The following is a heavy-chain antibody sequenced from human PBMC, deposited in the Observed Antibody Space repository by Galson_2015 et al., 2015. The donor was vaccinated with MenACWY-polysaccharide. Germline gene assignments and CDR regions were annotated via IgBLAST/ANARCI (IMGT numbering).Heavy chain of an antibody. CDR2: VSASDDRT. V-gene: IGHV3-23*01. D-gene: IGHD2-8*02. J-gene: IGHJ4*02. Sequence: SLRLSCAASGFTFSSYAMTWVRQAPGKGLEWVSTVSASDDRTYNAESAQGRFSISRDNSKNTLYLQMNNLRAEDTAVYYCSKGRGYCTGGACYSDYWGQGTLVTVSS. CDR3: SKGRGYCTGGACYSDY. CDR1: GFTFSSYA.